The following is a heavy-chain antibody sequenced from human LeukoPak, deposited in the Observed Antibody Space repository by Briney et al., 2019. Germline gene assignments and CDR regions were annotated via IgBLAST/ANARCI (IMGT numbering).Heavy chain of an antibody. CDR3: ARATYYYDSSGYYHIRGYFDY. J-gene: IGHJ4*02. CDR2: INWNGGST. Sequence: GGSLRLSCAASGFTFDDYGMSWVRQAPGKGLEWVSGINWNGGSTGYADSVKGRFTISRDNAKNSLYLQMNSLRAEDTALYYCARATYYYDSSGYYHIRGYFDYWGQGTLVTVSS. CDR1: GFTFDDYG. V-gene: IGHV3-20*04. D-gene: IGHD3-22*01.